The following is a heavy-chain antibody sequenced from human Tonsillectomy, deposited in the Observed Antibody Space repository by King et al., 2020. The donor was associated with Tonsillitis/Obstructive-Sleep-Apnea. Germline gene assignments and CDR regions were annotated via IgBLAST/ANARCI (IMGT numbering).Heavy chain of an antibody. Sequence: PLQESGPGLVKPSGTLSLTCAVSGASISSNNWWSWVRQSPGKGLEWIGEIYHSGSTNYSPSLTSRVTISVDKSKNQFSLKLTSVSAADTAVYYCAREKCSDTGCYRSWFHPWGQGTLVTVSP. J-gene: IGHJ5*02. V-gene: IGHV4-4*02. CDR1: GASISSNNW. CDR2: IYHSGST. D-gene: IGHD2-2*02. CDR3: AREKCSDTGCYRSWFHP.